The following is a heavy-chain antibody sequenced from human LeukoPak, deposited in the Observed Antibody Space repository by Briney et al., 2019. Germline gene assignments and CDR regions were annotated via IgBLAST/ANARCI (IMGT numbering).Heavy chain of an antibody. J-gene: IGHJ5*02. CDR2: IYYSGST. Sequence: SETLSLTCTVSGGSISSSSYYWGWIRQPPGKGLEWIGSIYYSGSTYYNPSLKSRVTISVDTSKNQFSLKLSSVTAADTAVYYCARDNVHDYGDYSPPWGQGTLVTVSS. D-gene: IGHD4-17*01. V-gene: IGHV4-39*07. CDR3: ARDNVHDYGDYSPP. CDR1: GGSISSSSYY.